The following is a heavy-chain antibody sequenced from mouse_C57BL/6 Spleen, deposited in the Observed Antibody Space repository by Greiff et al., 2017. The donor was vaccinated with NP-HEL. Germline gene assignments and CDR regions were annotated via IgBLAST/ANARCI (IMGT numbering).Heavy chain of an antibody. J-gene: IGHJ1*03. CDR2: INPNNGGT. Sequence: EVKLQESGPELVKPGASVKIPCKASGYTFTDYNMDWVKQSHGKSLEWIGDINPNNGGTIYNQKFKGKATLTVDKSSSTAYMELRSLTSEDTAVYYCARSRYSNYVRYFDVWGTGTTVTVSS. V-gene: IGHV1-18*01. CDR3: ARSRYSNYVRYFDV. D-gene: IGHD2-5*01. CDR1: GYTFTDYN.